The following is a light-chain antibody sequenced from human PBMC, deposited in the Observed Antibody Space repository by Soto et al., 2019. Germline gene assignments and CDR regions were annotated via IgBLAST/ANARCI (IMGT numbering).Light chain of an antibody. J-gene: IGKJ3*01. V-gene: IGKV1-12*01. CDR3: HQASSFPYS. Sequence: DIQMTQSPSSVSASAGDTINITCRASHDIKKWLAWYQQKPGKAPKVLIYAASNLESGVSPRFSGSGAGTEFSLTISSLQTEDFATYFCHQASSFPYSFGPGTKVDIK. CDR1: HDIKKW. CDR2: AAS.